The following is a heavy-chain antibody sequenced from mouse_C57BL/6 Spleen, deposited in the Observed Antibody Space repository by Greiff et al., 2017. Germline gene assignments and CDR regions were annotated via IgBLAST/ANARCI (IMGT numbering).Heavy chain of an antibody. CDR3: ALPDVCSWYFDV. CDR1: GFTFSDYG. Sequence: EVQLQESGGGLVKPGGSLKLSCAASGFTFSDYGMHWVRQAPEKGLEWVAYIGSGSSTIYYADTVQGRFTISRDNAKNTLFLQMTSLRSEDTAMYYCALPDVCSWYFDVWGTGTTVTVAS. V-gene: IGHV5-17*01. CDR2: IGSGSSTI. J-gene: IGHJ1*03.